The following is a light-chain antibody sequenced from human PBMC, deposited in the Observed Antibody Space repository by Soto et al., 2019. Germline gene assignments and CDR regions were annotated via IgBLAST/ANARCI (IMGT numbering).Light chain of an antibody. V-gene: IGKV1-5*03. Sequence: DIQMTHSPSTLSASVVYRVTITFRASQRVGGGLALYQQKPGKAPKILIYGASSLEYGVPSRFSGGGSGAEFTLTIGGLQPDDFATYYCLQYITYPFTFGGGTKVDIK. CDR1: QRVGGG. CDR2: GAS. CDR3: LQYITYPFT. J-gene: IGKJ4*01.